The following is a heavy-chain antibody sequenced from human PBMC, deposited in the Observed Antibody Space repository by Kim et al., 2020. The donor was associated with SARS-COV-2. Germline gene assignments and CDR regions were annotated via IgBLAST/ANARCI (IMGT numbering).Heavy chain of an antibody. CDR3: ARRAVAGTY. Sequence: GSPNSIPSLKSRVPISVDTSKNQFSLKLGSVTAADTAVYYCARRAVAGTYWGQGTLVTVSS. V-gene: IGHV4-34*01. D-gene: IGHD6-19*01. CDR2: GSP. J-gene: IGHJ4*02.